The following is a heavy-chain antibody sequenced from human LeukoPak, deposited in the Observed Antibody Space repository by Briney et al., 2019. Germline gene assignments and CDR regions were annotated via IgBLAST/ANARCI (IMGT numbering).Heavy chain of an antibody. CDR3: ARVIHGGMDV. CDR1: GFTFSSYG. V-gene: IGHV3-30*03. CDR2: ISYDGSNK. D-gene: IGHD5-18*01. Sequence: GGSLRLSCAASGFTFSSYGMHWVRQAPGKGLEWVAVISYDGSNKYYADSVKGRFTISRDNSKNTLYLQMNSLRAEDTAVYYCARVIHGGMDVWGQGTTVTVSS. J-gene: IGHJ6*02.